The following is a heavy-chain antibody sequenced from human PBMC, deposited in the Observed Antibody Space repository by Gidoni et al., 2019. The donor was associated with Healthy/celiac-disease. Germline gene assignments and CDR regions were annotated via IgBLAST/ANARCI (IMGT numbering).Heavy chain of an antibody. Sequence: QVQLQQWGAGLLKPSETLSLTCAVYGGSFSGYYWSWIRQPPGKGLEWIGEINHSGSTNYNPSLKSRVTISVDTSKNQFSLKLSSVTAADTAVYYCARGQGAARRVLAMDVWGKGTTVTVSS. V-gene: IGHV4-34*01. J-gene: IGHJ6*03. CDR1: GGSFSGYY. CDR3: ARGQGAARRVLAMDV. D-gene: IGHD6-6*01. CDR2: INHSGST.